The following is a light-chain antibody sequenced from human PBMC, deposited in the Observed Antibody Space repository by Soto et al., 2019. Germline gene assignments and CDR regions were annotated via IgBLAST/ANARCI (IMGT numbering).Light chain of an antibody. CDR1: QSVNSY. CDR2: DAS. CDR3: QQRSNWLT. V-gene: IGKV3-11*01. J-gene: IGKJ4*01. Sequence: EIVLTQSPATLSLSPGERATLSCRASQSVNSYLAWYQQKPGQAPRLLIYDASNRATGIPARFSGSGSGTDFTLTISRLEHEDFAVYYCQQRSNWLTFGGGTKVEIK.